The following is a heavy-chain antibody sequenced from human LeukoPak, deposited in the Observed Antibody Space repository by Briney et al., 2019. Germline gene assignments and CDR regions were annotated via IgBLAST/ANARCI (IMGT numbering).Heavy chain of an antibody. D-gene: IGHD3-9*01. V-gene: IGHV1-2*02. Sequence: GASVKVSCKASGYTFTGYYMHWVRLAPGEGLEWLGWINPNSGGTNYARKFQGRVTMTRDTSISTAYMELSRLRSDDTAVYYCARVGYDILTADYYYYYMDVWGKGTTVTVSS. CDR3: ARVGYDILTADYYYYYMDV. J-gene: IGHJ6*03. CDR1: GYTFTGYY. CDR2: INPNSGGT.